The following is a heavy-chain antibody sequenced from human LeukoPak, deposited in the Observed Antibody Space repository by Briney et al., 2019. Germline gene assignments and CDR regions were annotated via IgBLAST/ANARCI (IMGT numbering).Heavy chain of an antibody. J-gene: IGHJ4*02. CDR3: AREYYYGSGNSYKDY. CDR2: INPDSGDT. CDR1: GYTFTGFY. Sequence: GASVKVSCKASGYTFTGFYIHWVRQAPGQGLEWMGWINPDSGDTNYAQRFQGRVTLTRDMSISTAYMELRSLRSDDTAVYYCAREYYYGSGNSYKDYRGQGILVTVSS. D-gene: IGHD3-10*01. V-gene: IGHV1-2*02.